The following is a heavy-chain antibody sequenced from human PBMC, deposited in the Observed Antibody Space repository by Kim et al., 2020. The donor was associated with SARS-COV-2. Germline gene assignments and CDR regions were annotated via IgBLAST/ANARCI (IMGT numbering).Heavy chain of an antibody. J-gene: IGHJ2*01. D-gene: IGHD3-22*01. CDR1: GFTFSSYA. CDR2: IYSGGSST. Sequence: GGSLRLSCAASGFTFSSYAMSWVRQAPGKGLEWVSVIYSGGSSTYYADSVKGRFTISRDNSKNTLYLQMNSLRAEDTAVYYCAKDRGDYYDSSGYYGPNWYFDIWGRGTLVTVSS. CDR3: AKDRGDYYDSSGYYGPNWYFDI. V-gene: IGHV3-23*03.